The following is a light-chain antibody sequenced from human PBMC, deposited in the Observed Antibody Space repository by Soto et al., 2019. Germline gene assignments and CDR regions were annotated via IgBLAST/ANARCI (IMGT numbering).Light chain of an antibody. J-gene: IGKJ2*01. CDR2: AAR. V-gene: IGKV1-39*01. Sequence: DIQLTQSPSSLSPSVGDRITLSCRASQSISRNLNWYQQMPGKAPSLLIYAARDLQSGVPGRFSGSGSGTEFNLTISSLPPEDLATYYCQQSHSTPYTFGQGTKLEI. CDR1: QSISRN. CDR3: QQSHSTPYT.